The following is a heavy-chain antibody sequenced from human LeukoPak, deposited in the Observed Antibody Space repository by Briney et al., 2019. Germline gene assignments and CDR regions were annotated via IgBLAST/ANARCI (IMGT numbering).Heavy chain of an antibody. D-gene: IGHD3-3*01. CDR2: MNPNSGNT. J-gene: IGHJ4*02. CDR3: ARRQLRFLDIDY. CDR1: GYTFTSYD. Sequence: ASVKVSCKASGYTFTSYDINWVRQATGQGLEWMGWMNPNSGNTGYAQKFQGRVTMTRNTSISTAYMELSCLRSEDTAVYYCARRQLRFLDIDYWGQGTLVTVSS. V-gene: IGHV1-8*01.